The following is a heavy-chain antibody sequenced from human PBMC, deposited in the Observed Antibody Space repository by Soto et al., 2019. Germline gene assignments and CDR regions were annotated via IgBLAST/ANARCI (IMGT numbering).Heavy chain of an antibody. V-gene: IGHV1-18*01. Sequence: GASVKVSCEAFGYTFTSYGISWVRQAPGQGLEWMGWISAYNGNTNYAQKLQGRVTMTTDTSTSTAYMELRSLRSDDTAVYYCARALPSRYSSSHRDYYYGMDVWGQGTTVTVSS. D-gene: IGHD6-13*01. J-gene: IGHJ6*02. CDR1: GYTFTSYG. CDR2: ISAYNGNT. CDR3: ARALPSRYSSSHRDYYYGMDV.